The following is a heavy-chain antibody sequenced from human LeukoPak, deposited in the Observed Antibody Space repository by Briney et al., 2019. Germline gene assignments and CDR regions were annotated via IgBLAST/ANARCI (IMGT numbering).Heavy chain of an antibody. CDR1: GGSINSYY. Sequence: SETLSLTCTVSGGSINSYYWSWIRQPPGKGLEWIGYIYYSGSTNYNPSLKSRVTMSVDTSKNQFSLKLSSVTAADTAVYYCAREEHSSGYYYGVDAFDIWGQGTMVTVSS. CDR3: AREEHSSGYYYGVDAFDI. V-gene: IGHV4-59*01. CDR2: IYYSGST. J-gene: IGHJ3*02. D-gene: IGHD3-22*01.